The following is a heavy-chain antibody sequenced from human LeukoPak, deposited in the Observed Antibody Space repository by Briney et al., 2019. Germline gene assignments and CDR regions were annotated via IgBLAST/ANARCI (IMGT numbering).Heavy chain of an antibody. CDR1: GFTFSSYG. CDR3: AREDSSSWPIDY. Sequence: PGGSLRLSCAASGFTFSSYGMHWVRQAPGKGLEWVTFIRYDGSNKYYADSVKGRFTISRDNSKNTLYLQMNSLRAEDTAVYYCAREDSSSWPIDYWGQGTLVTVSS. CDR2: IRYDGSNK. J-gene: IGHJ4*02. D-gene: IGHD6-13*01. V-gene: IGHV3-30*02.